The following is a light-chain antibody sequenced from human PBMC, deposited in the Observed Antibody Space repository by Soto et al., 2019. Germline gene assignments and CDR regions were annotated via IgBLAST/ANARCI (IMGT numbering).Light chain of an antibody. CDR3: QQYNTSPWT. V-gene: IGKV4-1*01. CDR1: QSLLLSSNNTNY. Sequence: DIVMTQSPESLAVSLGERATINCKSSQSLLLSSNNTNYLAWFQQKPGQPPKLLFHWASARESGVPERFSGRGSGTEFTLTISSLQPDDFAIYSCQQYNTSPWTFGQGTKVDIK. CDR2: WAS. J-gene: IGKJ2*02.